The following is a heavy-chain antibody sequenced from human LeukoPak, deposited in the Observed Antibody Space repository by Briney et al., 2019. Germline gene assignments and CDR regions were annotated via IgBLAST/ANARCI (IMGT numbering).Heavy chain of an antibody. Sequence: GGSLRPSCAASGFTFSSYAMSWVRQAPGKGLEWVSAISGSGGSTYYADSVKGRFTISRDNSKNTLYLQMNSLRAEDTAVYYCAKGSTAMGWNIWGQGTMVTVSS. CDR2: ISGSGGST. CDR3: AKGSTAMGWNI. CDR1: GFTFSSYA. J-gene: IGHJ3*02. D-gene: IGHD5-18*01. V-gene: IGHV3-23*01.